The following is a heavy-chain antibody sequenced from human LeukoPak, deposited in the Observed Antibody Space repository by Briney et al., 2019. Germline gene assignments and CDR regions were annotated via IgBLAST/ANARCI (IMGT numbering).Heavy chain of an antibody. CDR2: KYYSGSA. V-gene: IGHV4-31*03. CDR3: ATPYCSSLSCLDVFNI. D-gene: IGHD2-2*01. CDR1: GISISDGRYY. J-gene: IGHJ3*02. Sequence: PSETLSLTCNVSGISISDGRYYWAWIRQRPGRGLEWIGYKYYSGSAMYNPSLKNRLTISIDTPENQFSLHLSSVTAADTAMYYCATPYCSSLSCLDVFNIWGQGRMVTVST.